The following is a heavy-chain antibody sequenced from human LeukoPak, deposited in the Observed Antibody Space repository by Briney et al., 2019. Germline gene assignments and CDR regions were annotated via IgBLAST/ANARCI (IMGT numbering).Heavy chain of an antibody. J-gene: IGHJ4*02. D-gene: IGHD3-10*01. Sequence: SETLSLTCTVSGDSISIYYWSWIRQPPGKGLEWIWYIYNSGSTNYNPSLKSRVTISLDTSKNQFSLKLTSVTAADTAVYYCARDRELGYWGQGTLVTVSS. CDR2: IYNSGST. CDR3: ARDRELGY. V-gene: IGHV4-59*01. CDR1: GDSISIYY.